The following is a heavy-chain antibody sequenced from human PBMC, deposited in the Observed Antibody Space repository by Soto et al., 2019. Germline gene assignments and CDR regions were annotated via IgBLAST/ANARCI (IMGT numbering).Heavy chain of an antibody. CDR3: ARGTTPFDTSMVLYYFDY. CDR1: GGSISSGGYY. V-gene: IGHV4-31*01. Sequence: QVQLQESGPGLVKPSQTLSLTCTVSGGSISSGGYYWSWIRQHPGKGLEWIGYIYYRGSTYYNPSLTGPVTITVDTSKHQFSLKLSSVTAADTAVYYCARGTTPFDTSMVLYYFDYWGQGTLVTVSS. D-gene: IGHD5-18*01. CDR2: IYYRGST. J-gene: IGHJ4*02.